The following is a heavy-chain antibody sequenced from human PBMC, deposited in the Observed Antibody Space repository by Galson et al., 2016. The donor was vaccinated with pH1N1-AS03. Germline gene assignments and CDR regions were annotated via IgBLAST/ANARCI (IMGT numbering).Heavy chain of an antibody. D-gene: IGHD5-24*01. V-gene: IGHV1-18*01. CDR3: AKVGGEGYNWYFYGMDV. CDR2: ISAYNGNT. CDR1: GYTFTSYG. J-gene: IGHJ6*02. Sequence: QSGAEVKKPGASVKVSCKASGYTFTSYGITWVRQAPGQGLEWMGWISAYNGNTKYAQKFPGRVTMATDTSTSTAYMELRSLRSDDTAVYYCAKVGGEGYNWYFYGMDVWGQGTTVTVPS.